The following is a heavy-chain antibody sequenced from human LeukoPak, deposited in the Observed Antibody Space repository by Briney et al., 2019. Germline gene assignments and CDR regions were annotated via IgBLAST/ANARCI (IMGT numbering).Heavy chain of an antibody. D-gene: IGHD3-10*01. J-gene: IGHJ3*02. V-gene: IGHV3-20*04. Sequence: GGSLRLSCAASGFTFDDYGMSWVRQAPGKGLEWVSGINWNGGSTGYADSVKGRFTISRDNAKNSLYLQMDSLRAEDTAMYYCARDSPSVYYRLGAFDIWGQGTMVTVSS. CDR1: GFTFDDYG. CDR2: INWNGGST. CDR3: ARDSPSVYYRLGAFDI.